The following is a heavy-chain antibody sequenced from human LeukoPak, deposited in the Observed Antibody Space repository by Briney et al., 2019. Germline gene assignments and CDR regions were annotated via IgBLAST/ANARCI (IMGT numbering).Heavy chain of an antibody. Sequence: ASVKVSCKASGYTFTSYDINWVRQATGQGLEWMGWMNPNSGNTGYAQKFQGRVTITRNTSISTAYMELSSLRSEDTAVYYCARGRGVLRFLEWLLDPFWDYWGQGTLVTVSS. V-gene: IGHV1-8*03. J-gene: IGHJ4*02. CDR2: MNPNSGNT. CDR1: GYTFTSYD. D-gene: IGHD3-3*01. CDR3: ARGRGVLRFLEWLLDPFWDY.